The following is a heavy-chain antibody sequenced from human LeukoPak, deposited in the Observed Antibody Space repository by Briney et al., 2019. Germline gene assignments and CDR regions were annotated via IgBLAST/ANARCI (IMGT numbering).Heavy chain of an antibody. CDR3: ARGGHGDYFDY. CDR1: GFTFSTNA. Sequence: GGSLRLSCLTSGFTFSTNAMSWVRQAPGKGLEWVAVIWYDGSNKYYADSVKGRFTISRDNSKNTLYLQMNSLRAEDTAVYYCARGGHGDYFDYWGQGTLVTVSS. V-gene: IGHV3-33*08. D-gene: IGHD4-17*01. J-gene: IGHJ4*02. CDR2: IWYDGSNK.